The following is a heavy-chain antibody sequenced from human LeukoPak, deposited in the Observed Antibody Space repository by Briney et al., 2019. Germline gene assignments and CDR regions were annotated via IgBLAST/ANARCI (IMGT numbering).Heavy chain of an antibody. Sequence: HTGGSLRLSCVVSGFIFDRFAMSWIRQAPGKGLEWVSTISGTTGTTYYADSVKGRFTISRDNSKNTVSLQVNSLRAEDTAVYYCAKGSHFANCGQGTLVTVSS. J-gene: IGHJ4*02. V-gene: IGHV3-23*01. CDR1: GFIFDRFA. CDR2: ISGTTGTT. CDR3: AKGSHFAN.